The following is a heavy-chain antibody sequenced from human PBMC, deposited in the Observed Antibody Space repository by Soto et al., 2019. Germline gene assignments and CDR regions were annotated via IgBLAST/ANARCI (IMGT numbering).Heavy chain of an antibody. V-gene: IGHV1-46*01. J-gene: IGHJ5*02. Sequence: ASVKVSCKASGYTFTSYYMHWVRQAPGQGLEWMGIINPSGGSTSYAQKFQGRVTMTRDTSTSTVYMELSSLRSEDTAVYYCARSVPDSWSGYYTGWFDPWGQGTLVTVSS. D-gene: IGHD3-3*01. CDR2: INPSGGST. CDR1: GYTFTSYY. CDR3: ARSVPDSWSGYYTGWFDP.